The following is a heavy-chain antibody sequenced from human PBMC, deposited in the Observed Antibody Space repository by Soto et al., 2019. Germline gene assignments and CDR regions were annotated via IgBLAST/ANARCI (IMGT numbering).Heavy chain of an antibody. CDR1: GYTFTSYY. Sequence: ASVKVSCKASGYTFTSYYMHWVRQAPGQGLEWMGIINPSGGSTRYAQQFQGRVTMTRDMSTSTVYMAVSSLRSEDTAVYYCARDESISAVPLDFYYYYGMDVWGQGTTVTVSS. J-gene: IGHJ6*02. V-gene: IGHV1-46*01. CDR3: ARDESISAVPLDFYYYYGMDV. CDR2: INPSGGST. D-gene: IGHD3-3*01.